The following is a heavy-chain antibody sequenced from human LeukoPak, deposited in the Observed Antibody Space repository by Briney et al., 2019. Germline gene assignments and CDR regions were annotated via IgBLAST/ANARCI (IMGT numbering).Heavy chain of an antibody. J-gene: IGHJ4*02. CDR2: ISYDGSNK. CDR1: GFTFSSYG. CDR3: ARDKQGYSYGTDY. Sequence: GGSLRLSCAASGFTFSSYGMHWVRQAPGKGLEWVAVISYDGSNKYYADSVKGRFTISRDNSKNTLYLQMNSLRAEDTAVYYCARDKQGYSYGTDYWGQGTLVTVSS. D-gene: IGHD5-18*01. V-gene: IGHV3-30*03.